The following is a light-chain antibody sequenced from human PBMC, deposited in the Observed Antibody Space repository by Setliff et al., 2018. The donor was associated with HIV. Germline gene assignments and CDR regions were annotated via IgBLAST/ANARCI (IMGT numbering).Light chain of an antibody. J-gene: IGLJ1*01. V-gene: IGLV2-14*03. CDR3: SSYTSSNTGV. CDR2: DVS. CDR1: SSDVGGYNY. Sequence: QSVLAQPASVSGSPGQSITISCTGTSSDVGGYNYVSWYQQHPGKAPKLMIYDVSNRPSGVSNRFSGSKSGHTASLTISGLQAEDEADYYCSSYTSSNTGVFGTGTKGTVL.